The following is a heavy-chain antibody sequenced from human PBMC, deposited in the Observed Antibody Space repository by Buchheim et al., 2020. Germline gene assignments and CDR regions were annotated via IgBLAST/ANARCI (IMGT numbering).Heavy chain of an antibody. D-gene: IGHD3-22*01. V-gene: IGHV4-30-2*01. Sequence: QLQLQESGSGLVKPSQTLSLTGAVSGGSISSGGYSWSWIRQPPGKGLEWIGYIYHSGSTYYNPSLKSRVTIPVDRSKNQFSLKLSSVTAADTAVYYCARGGLEYDSSGYYYYYYGMDVWGQGTT. CDR1: GGSISSGGYS. CDR2: IYHSGST. CDR3: ARGGLEYDSSGYYYYYYGMDV. J-gene: IGHJ6*02.